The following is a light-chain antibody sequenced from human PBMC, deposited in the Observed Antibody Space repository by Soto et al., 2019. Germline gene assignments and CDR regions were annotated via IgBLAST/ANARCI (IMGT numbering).Light chain of an antibody. CDR1: SSDVGGYNY. V-gene: IGLV2-14*01. CDR3: SSYTRSDTGG. J-gene: IGLJ2*01. Sequence: QSALTQPASVSGSPGQSITISCTGTSSDVGGYNYVSWYQQHPGKAPKLIIYDVSNRPSGVSNRFSGSKSGNTASLTISGLQAEDEADYYCSSYTRSDTGGFGGGTKLTVL. CDR2: DVS.